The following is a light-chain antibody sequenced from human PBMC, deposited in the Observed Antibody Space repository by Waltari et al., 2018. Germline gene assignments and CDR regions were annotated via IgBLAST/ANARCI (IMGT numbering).Light chain of an antibody. CDR1: SSDICNYTR. CDR3: TSFTMTNTLL. J-gene: IGLJ2*01. V-gene: IGLV2-18*02. CDR2: EVS. Sequence: QSALTQPPSVSGSPGQSVPISCPGSSSDICNYTRVSWYHQSPGTAPRLIIYEVSNRPSGVPDRFSGSKSGNTASLTISGLQAEDEADYYCTSFTMTNTLLFGGGTKLTVL.